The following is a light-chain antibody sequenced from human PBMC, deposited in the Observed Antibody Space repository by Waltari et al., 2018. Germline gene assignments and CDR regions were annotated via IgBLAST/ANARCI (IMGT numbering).Light chain of an antibody. CDR3: QQRSNWALT. CDR1: QSVYGS. V-gene: IGKV3-11*01. J-gene: IGKJ4*01. Sequence: EIVLTPSPATLSLSPAERATISCRASQSVYGSLAWHQQKPGQAPRLLICDASKRATGIPARFSGSWSGTDFTLTISSLEPEDFAIDYGQQRSNWALTFGGGTKVEIK. CDR2: DAS.